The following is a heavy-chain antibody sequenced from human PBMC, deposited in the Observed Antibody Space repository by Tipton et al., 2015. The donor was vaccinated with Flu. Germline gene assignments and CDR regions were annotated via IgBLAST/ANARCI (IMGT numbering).Heavy chain of an antibody. D-gene: IGHD3-22*01. CDR1: GGSISGYY. CDR3: ARDYYDSRHDAFDL. Sequence: TLFLTCSISGGSISGYYWTWIRQPPGRGLEYIGYIHYTGNTNYNPSLKSRVTISVDTSNNHFSLTLSSVTAADTAVYYCARDYYDSRHDAFDLWGQGIMVTVSS. CDR2: IHYTGNT. V-gene: IGHV4-59*01. J-gene: IGHJ3*01.